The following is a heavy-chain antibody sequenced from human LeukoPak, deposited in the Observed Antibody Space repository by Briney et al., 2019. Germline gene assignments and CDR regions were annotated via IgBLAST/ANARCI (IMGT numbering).Heavy chain of an antibody. Sequence: SQTLSLTCTVSGGSISSGSYYWGWIRQPPGKGLEWIGSIYYSGSTYYNPSLKSRVTISVDTSKNQFSLKLSSVTAADTAVYYCASSRLRFLEWLSPDDAFDIWGQGTMVTVSS. V-gene: IGHV4-39*01. D-gene: IGHD3-3*01. CDR2: IYYSGST. CDR3: ASSRLRFLEWLSPDDAFDI. CDR1: GGSISSGSYY. J-gene: IGHJ3*02.